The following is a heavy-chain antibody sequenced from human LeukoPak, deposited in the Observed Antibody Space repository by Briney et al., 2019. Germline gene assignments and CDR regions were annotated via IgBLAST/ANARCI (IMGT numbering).Heavy chain of an antibody. CDR2: IRGDGSIK. J-gene: IGHJ4*02. Sequence: GGSLRLSCAPSGFTFNNYGMHWVRQAPGKGLEWVAFIRGDGSIKYYADSVKGRFTISRDNSKNTLSLQMHTLRAEDTAVYFCAKSPVSSGRGSFCYPFDYWGQGNLVTVSS. CDR1: GFTFNNYG. V-gene: IGHV3-30*02. CDR3: AKSPVSSGRGSFCYPFDY. D-gene: IGHD2-15*01.